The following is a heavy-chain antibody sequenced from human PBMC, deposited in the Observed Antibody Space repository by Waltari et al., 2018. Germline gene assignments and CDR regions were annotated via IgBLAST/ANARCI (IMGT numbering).Heavy chain of an antibody. J-gene: IGHJ6*02. CDR3: ARDFSGGHYYYYGMDV. V-gene: IGHV4-59*11. D-gene: IGHD6-19*01. CDR1: GGSISSHY. Sequence: QVQLQESGPGLVKPSETLSLTCTVSGGSISSHYWSWIRHPPGKGLEWIGYIYYSGSTNYNPSLKSRVTISVDTSKNQFSLKLSSVTAADTAVYYCARDFSGGHYYYYGMDVWGQGTTVTVSS. CDR2: IYYSGST.